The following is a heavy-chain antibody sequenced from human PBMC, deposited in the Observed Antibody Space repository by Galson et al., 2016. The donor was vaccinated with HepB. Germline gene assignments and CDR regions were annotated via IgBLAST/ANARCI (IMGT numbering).Heavy chain of an antibody. J-gene: IGHJ4*02. Sequence: SLRLSCAASGFTFSRYAMHWVRQAPGKGLDWVAVISDNGSNKYYADSVKGRFTVSRDNSVHTLYLQMNSLRTEDTAMYYCATWGFTLGVDHWGQGILVTVSS. CDR1: GFTFSRYA. CDR3: ATWGFTLGVDH. CDR2: ISDNGSNK. V-gene: IGHV3-30-3*01. D-gene: IGHD3-16*01.